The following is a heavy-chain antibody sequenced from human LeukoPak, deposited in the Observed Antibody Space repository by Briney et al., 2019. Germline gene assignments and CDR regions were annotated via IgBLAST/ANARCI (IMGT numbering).Heavy chain of an antibody. CDR1: GYSFTDYY. Sequence: ASVKVSCKTSGYSFTDYYIHWVRQAPGQGLEWMGWINTKSGRASSARKFQGRVTMTRDPSITTVYVDMAWLTSDDTAIYFCARADFIDAGPYLIGPWGQGTLVTVSS. D-gene: IGHD3-3*01. J-gene: IGHJ5*02. CDR3: ARADFIDAGPYLIGP. CDR2: INTKSGRA. V-gene: IGHV1-2*02.